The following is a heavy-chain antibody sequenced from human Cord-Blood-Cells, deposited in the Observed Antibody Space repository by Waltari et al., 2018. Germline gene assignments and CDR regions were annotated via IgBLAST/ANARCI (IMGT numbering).Heavy chain of an antibody. D-gene: IGHD3-22*01. Sequence: EVQLVESGGGLIQPGGSLRLPCAAAGFTVSCNYRSWVRQAPGKGLEWVSVIYSGGSTYYADSVKGRFTISRDNSKNTLYLQMNSLRAEDTAVYYCARGDYDSSGYYFDYWGQGTLVTVSS. CDR3: ARGDYDSSGYYFDY. J-gene: IGHJ4*02. CDR1: GFTVSCNY. CDR2: IYSGGST. V-gene: IGHV3-53*01.